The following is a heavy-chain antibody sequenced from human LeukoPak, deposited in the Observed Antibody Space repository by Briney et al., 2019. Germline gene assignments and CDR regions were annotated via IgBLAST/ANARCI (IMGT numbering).Heavy chain of an antibody. CDR2: INHSGST. V-gene: IGHV4-34*01. CDR1: GGSFSGYY. Sequence: SETLSLTCAVYGGSFSGYYWSWIRQPPGKGLEWIGEINHSGSTNHNPSLKSRVTISVDTSKNQFSLKLSSVTAADTAVYYCARGLSYYDFWSGYYPFDYWGQGTLVTVSS. D-gene: IGHD3-3*01. CDR3: ARGLSYYDFWSGYYPFDY. J-gene: IGHJ4*02.